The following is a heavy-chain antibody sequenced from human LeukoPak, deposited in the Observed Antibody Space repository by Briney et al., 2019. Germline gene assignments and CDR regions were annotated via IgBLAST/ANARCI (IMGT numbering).Heavy chain of an antibody. CDR1: GFNFSHFW. CDR2: INQAGSEK. CDR3: ARGQGWDDY. D-gene: IGHD6-19*01. J-gene: IGHJ4*02. V-gene: IGHV3-7*01. Sequence: GGSLRLSCAVSGFNFSHFWMSWVRQAPGKGLEWVANINQAGSEKYYVDSVKGRFTISRDNVKNLLALQMNSLRAEDTAVYYCARGQGWDDYWGQGNLVTVSS.